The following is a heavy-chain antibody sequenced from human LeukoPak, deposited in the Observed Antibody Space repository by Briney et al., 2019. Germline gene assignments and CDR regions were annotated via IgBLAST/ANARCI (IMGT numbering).Heavy chain of an antibody. V-gene: IGHV3-21*01. CDR3: ARTYYDILTGYNPYFDY. J-gene: IGHJ4*02. D-gene: IGHD3-9*01. CDR1: GFTFNTYT. Sequence: PGGSLRLSCAASGFTFNTYTMNWVRQAPGKGLEWVSSITASSTAIYSADSVKGRFTISRDNAKNFLYLQMNSLRAEDTAVYYCARTYYDILTGYNPYFDYWGQGILVTVS. CDR2: ITASSTAI.